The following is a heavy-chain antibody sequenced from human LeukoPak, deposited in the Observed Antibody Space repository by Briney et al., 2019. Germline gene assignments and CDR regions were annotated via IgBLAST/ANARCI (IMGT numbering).Heavy chain of an antibody. J-gene: IGHJ1*01. CDR3: AKGGYGDYARYFQN. V-gene: IGHV3-23*01. Sequence: PGGSLRLSCAASGFTFSNYAMSWVRQAPGKGLEWVSAISGSGGSTYYADSVEGRFTISRDNSKNTLYLQMNSLRAEDTAVYYCAKGGYGDYARYFQNWGQGTLVTVSS. CDR2: ISGSGGST. D-gene: IGHD4-17*01. CDR1: GFTFSNYA.